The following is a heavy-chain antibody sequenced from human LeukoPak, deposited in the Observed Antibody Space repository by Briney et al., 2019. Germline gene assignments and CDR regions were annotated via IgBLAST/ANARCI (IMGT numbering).Heavy chain of an antibody. J-gene: IGHJ4*02. CDR3: ASGMGSGSPKFDY. CDR2: IDPSGGTT. CDR1: GYTFTRCY. D-gene: IGHD3-10*01. Sequence: ASVKVSCKASGYTFTRCYIHWVRQAPGQGLEWMGIIDPSGGTTNYAQRFQGRVALTRDMSTTTVYMELSSLRSEDTAVYYCASGMGSGSPKFDYWGQGTLVTVSS. V-gene: IGHV1-46*01.